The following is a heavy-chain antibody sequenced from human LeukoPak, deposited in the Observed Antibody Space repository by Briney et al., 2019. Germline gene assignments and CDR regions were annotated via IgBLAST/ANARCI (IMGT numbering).Heavy chain of an antibody. J-gene: IGHJ3*02. CDR3: AKLPYYYDSSGYSPI. CDR2: ISGSGGST. D-gene: IGHD3-22*01. V-gene: IGHV3-23*01. CDR1: GFTVSSNY. Sequence: PGGSLRLSCAASGFTVSSNYMSWVRQAPGKGLEWVSAISGSGGSTYYADSVKGRFTISRDNSKNTLYLQMNSLRAEDTAVYYCAKLPYYYDSSGYSPIWGQGTMVTVSS.